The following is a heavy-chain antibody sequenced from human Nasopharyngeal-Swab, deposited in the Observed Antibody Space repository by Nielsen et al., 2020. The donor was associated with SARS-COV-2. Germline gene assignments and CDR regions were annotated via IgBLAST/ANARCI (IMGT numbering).Heavy chain of an antibody. CDR1: GYTFIDFD. Sequence: ASVKVSCKASGYTFIDFDINWVRQATGQGLEWMGWMNPNSGNTGYAQKFQGRVTMTRNTSISTAYMELSSLRSEDTAVYYCARGSSYYDFWSGYYTGGDYYYGMDVWGQGTTVTVSS. D-gene: IGHD3-3*01. V-gene: IGHV1-8*01. CDR2: MNPNSGNT. J-gene: IGHJ6*02. CDR3: ARGSSYYDFWSGYYTGGDYYYGMDV.